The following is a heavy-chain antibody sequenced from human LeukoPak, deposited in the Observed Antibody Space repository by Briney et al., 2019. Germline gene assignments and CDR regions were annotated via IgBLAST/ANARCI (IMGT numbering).Heavy chain of an antibody. Sequence: PGGSLRLSCAASGFTFSSYWMSWVRQAPGKGLEGVANIKQDGSEKYYVDSVKGRFTISRDNSKNTLYLQMNSLRAEDTAVYYCARGHCSSTSCYVEYFQHWGQGTLVTVSS. J-gene: IGHJ1*01. CDR2: IKQDGSEK. CDR1: GFTFSSYW. V-gene: IGHV3-7*01. D-gene: IGHD2-2*01. CDR3: ARGHCSSTSCYVEYFQH.